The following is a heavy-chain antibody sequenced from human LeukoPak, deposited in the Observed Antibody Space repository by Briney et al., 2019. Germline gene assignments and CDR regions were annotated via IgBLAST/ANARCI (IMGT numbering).Heavy chain of an antibody. CDR2: INPNNGDT. CDR3: ARAVHYDILTGYSYNWFDP. V-gene: IGHV1-2*02. Sequence: ASVKVSCKASGNTFTEYYIHWVRQAPGQGLEYMGWINPNNGDTNYEPKFQGRVTMTRDTSTSTVYMELSSLRSEDTAVYYCARAVHYDILTGYSYNWFDPWGQGTLVTVSS. CDR1: GNTFTEYY. J-gene: IGHJ5*02. D-gene: IGHD3-9*01.